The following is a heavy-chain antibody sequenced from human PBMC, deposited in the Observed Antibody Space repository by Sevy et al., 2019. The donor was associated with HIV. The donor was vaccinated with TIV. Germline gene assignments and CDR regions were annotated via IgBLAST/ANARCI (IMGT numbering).Heavy chain of an antibody. CDR1: GFTFSDYA. V-gene: IGHV3-9*01. D-gene: IGHD2-15*01. J-gene: IGHJ3*02. CDR3: GRAHGYCVVNGCFGGSINAFDI. CDR2: ISWNSGAM. Sequence: GGSLRLSCAASGFTFSDYAMHWVRQVPGKGLEWVSGISWNSGAMGYADSVKDRFTISRDNGQNSLYLQMNGLRIDDTALYYCGRAHGYCVVNGCFGGSINAFDILGQGTMVTVSS.